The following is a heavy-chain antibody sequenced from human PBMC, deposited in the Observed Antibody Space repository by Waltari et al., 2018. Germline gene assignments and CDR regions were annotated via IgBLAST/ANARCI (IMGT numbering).Heavy chain of an antibody. Sequence: EVQLVESGGGLVQPGGSLRLSCAASGFTFSSYRMNWVRQAPGKGLEWVSYISSSSSTIYYADSVKGRFTISRDNAKNSLYLQMNSLRAEDTAVYYCARGGGYNWNDGLFDYWGQGTLVTVSS. CDR1: GFTFSSYR. CDR2: ISSSSSTI. V-gene: IGHV3-48*01. CDR3: ARGGGYNWNDGLFDY. D-gene: IGHD1-20*01. J-gene: IGHJ4*02.